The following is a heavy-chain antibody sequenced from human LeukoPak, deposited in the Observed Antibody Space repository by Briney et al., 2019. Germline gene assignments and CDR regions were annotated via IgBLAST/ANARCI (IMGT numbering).Heavy chain of an antibody. CDR2: INAGNGNT. CDR1: GYTFTSYA. CDR3: ASQARGYCSGGSCYRWFDP. J-gene: IGHJ5*02. Sequence: HRASVTVSCKASGYTFTSYAMHWVRQAPGQRLEWMEWINAGNGNTKYSQKFQGRVTITRDTSASTAYMELSSLRSEDTAVYYCASQARGYCSGGSCYRWFDPWGQGTLVTVSS. V-gene: IGHV1-3*01. D-gene: IGHD2-15*01.